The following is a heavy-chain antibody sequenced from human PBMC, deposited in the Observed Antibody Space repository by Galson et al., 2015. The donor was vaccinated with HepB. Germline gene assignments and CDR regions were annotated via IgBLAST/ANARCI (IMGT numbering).Heavy chain of an antibody. Sequence: SLRLSCAASAFTFGIYWMTWVRQAPGKGLEWVATIKGDGTEQLYVDSAKGRFTISRDNARNSLFLQMNSLRVEDTAVYYCASTLRYFDCWGQGTLVTVSS. CDR2: IKGDGTEQ. D-gene: IGHD3-9*01. CDR1: AFTFGIYW. J-gene: IGHJ4*02. V-gene: IGHV3-7*01. CDR3: ASTLRYFDC.